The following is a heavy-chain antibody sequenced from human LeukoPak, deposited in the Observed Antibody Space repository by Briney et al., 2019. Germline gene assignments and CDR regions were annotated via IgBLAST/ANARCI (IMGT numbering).Heavy chain of an antibody. CDR2: IYHSGST. D-gene: IGHD3-3*01. Sequence: PSETLSLTCDVSGYSISSSYYWGWIRQPPGKGLEWIGSIYHSGSTYYNPSLKSRVTISVDTSKNQFSLKLSSVTAADTAVYYCARPTYYDFWSGYPPADDAFDIWGQGTMVTVSS. CDR3: ARPTYYDFWSGYPPADDAFDI. V-gene: IGHV4-38-2*01. J-gene: IGHJ3*02. CDR1: GYSISSSYY.